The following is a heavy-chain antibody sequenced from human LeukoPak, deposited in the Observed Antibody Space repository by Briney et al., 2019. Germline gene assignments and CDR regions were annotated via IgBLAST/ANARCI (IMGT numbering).Heavy chain of an antibody. CDR2: ISYDGSNK. Sequence: PGGSLRLSCAASGFTFSSYGMHWVRQAPGKGLEWVAVISYDGSNKYYADSVKGRFTISRDNSKNTLYLQMNSLRAEDTAVYCCAKDFYYDSSGIFDYWGQGTLVTVSS. CDR3: AKDFYYDSSGIFDY. J-gene: IGHJ4*02. CDR1: GFTFSSYG. D-gene: IGHD3-22*01. V-gene: IGHV3-30*18.